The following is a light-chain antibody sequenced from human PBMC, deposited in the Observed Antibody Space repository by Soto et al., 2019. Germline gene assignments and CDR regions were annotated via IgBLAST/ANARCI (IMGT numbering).Light chain of an antibody. CDR3: SSYTTSSTVV. Sequence: QSALTQSASVSGSPGQSITISCTGTSSDVGGYNYVSWYQQHPGKAPKLMIYDVSNRPSGVSSRFSGSKSGNTASLTISGLQAEDEADYYCSSYTTSSTVVFGGGTKLTVL. J-gene: IGLJ3*02. V-gene: IGLV2-14*01. CDR1: SSDVGGYNY. CDR2: DVS.